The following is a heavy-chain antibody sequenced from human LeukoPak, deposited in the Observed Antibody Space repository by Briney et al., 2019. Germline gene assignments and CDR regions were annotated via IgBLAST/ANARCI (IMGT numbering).Heavy chain of an antibody. CDR3: ARADRYCSSTSCYAGPDY. V-gene: IGHV3-21*01. CDR1: GFTFSSYS. D-gene: IGHD2-2*01. Sequence: GGSLRLSCAASGFTFSSYSMNWVRQAPGKGLEWVSSISSSSSYIYYADSVEGRFTISRDNAKNSLYLQMNSLRAEDTAVYYCARADRYCSSTSCYAGPDYWGQGTLVTVSS. CDR2: ISSSSSYI. J-gene: IGHJ4*02.